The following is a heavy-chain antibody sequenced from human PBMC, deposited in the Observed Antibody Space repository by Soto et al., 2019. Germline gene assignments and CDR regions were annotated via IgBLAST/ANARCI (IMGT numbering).Heavy chain of an antibody. CDR1: GGTFSNYA. CDR3: ARATIYGVIIYAMDV. V-gene: IGHV1-69*12. Sequence: QVQLVQSGAAVKKPGSSVKVSCKASGGTFSNYAISWVRQAPGQGLEWMGEIIPIFTTTHYAQKFQGRVTIIADESTSTAYMELRSLRSEDTAVYYCARATIYGVIIYAMDVWGQGTTVTVPS. CDR2: IIPIFTTT. D-gene: IGHD3-3*01. J-gene: IGHJ6*02.